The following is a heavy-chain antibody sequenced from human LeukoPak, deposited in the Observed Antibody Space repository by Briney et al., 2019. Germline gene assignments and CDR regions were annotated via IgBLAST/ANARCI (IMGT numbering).Heavy chain of an antibody. Sequence: GGSLRLSCAASGFTFRTYAMSWVRQAPGKGLEWVSASRGNGGRADYADSVEGRFTTSRDNSKNTVYLQMSSLRAEDTAVYYCAKADDTVATNFDSWGQGTLVTVSS. V-gene: IGHV3-23*01. CDR2: SRGNGGRA. D-gene: IGHD5-12*01. CDR1: GFTFRTYA. CDR3: AKADDTVATNFDS. J-gene: IGHJ4*02.